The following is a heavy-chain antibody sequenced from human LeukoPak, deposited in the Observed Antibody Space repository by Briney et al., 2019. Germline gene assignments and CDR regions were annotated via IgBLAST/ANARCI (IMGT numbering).Heavy chain of an antibody. V-gene: IGHV5-51*01. J-gene: IGHJ4*02. CDR2: IYPGDSDT. CDR1: GYSFTTYW. Sequence: GESLKISCEASGYSFTTYWIGWVRQMPGKGLEWMGIIYPGDSDTRYSPSFQGQVTISADKSISTAYLQWSSLKASDTAMYYCARRSYCGGGSCAIDYWGQGTLVTVSS. CDR3: ARRSYCGGGSCAIDY. D-gene: IGHD2-15*01.